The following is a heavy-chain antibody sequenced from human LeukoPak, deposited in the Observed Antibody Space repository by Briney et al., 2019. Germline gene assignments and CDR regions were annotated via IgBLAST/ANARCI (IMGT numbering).Heavy chain of an antibody. CDR1: GFTFSTYS. J-gene: IGHJ4*02. CDR2: ISTSSIYI. V-gene: IGHV3-21*01. CDR3: ASIDY. Sequence: GGSLRLSCAASGFTFSTYSMNWVRQAPGKGLEWISFISTSSIYIYYADSVKGRFTISRDNARNSLYLQMNSLRAEDTAVYYCASIDYWGQGTLVTVSS.